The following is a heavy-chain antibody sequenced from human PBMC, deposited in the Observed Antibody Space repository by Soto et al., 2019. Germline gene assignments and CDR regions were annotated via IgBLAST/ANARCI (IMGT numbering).Heavy chain of an antibody. CDR1: GGSISSGGYS. V-gene: IGHV4-30-2*01. CDR2: IYHSGST. CDR3: XXXXXXXXXXFDY. Sequence: QLQLQESGSGLVKPSQTLSLTCAVSGGSISSGGYSWSWIRQPPGKGLEWIGYIYHSGSTYYNPSLKSRVTISVDRSKNQFSLKLSXXXAXXXXVXXXXXXXXXXXXXFDYWGQGTLVTVSS. J-gene: IGHJ4*02.